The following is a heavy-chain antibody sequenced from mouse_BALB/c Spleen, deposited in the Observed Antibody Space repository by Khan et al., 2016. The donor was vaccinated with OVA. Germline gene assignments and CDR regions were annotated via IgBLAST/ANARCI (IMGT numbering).Heavy chain of an antibody. CDR1: GYSITSGYS. D-gene: IGHD2-1*01. J-gene: IGHJ4*01. CDR3: ARDGNYMDY. Sequence: EVQLQESGPDLVKPSQLLSLTCTVTGYSITSGYSWHWIRQFPGNKLEWMGYIYHSGSINYNPSLKSRFSITRDTSKNLFFLQLNSVTTEDTATYYCARDGNYMDYWGQGTSVTVSS. V-gene: IGHV3-1*02. CDR2: IYHSGSI.